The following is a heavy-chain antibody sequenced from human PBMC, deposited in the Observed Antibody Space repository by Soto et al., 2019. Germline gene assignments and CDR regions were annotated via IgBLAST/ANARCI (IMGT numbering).Heavy chain of an antibody. CDR3: ARDLQLGMGGPLNAFDI. D-gene: IGHD6-6*01. J-gene: IGHJ3*02. CDR1: GYTFTGYY. Sequence: ASVKVSCKASGYTFTGYYMHWVRQAPGQGLEWMGWTNPNSGGTNYAQKFQGWVTMTRDTSISTAYMELSRLRSDDTAVYYCARDLQLGMGGPLNAFDIWGQGTMVTVSS. CDR2: TNPNSGGT. V-gene: IGHV1-2*04.